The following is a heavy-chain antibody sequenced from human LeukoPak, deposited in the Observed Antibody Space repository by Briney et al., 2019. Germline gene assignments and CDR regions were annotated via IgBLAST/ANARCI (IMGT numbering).Heavy chain of an antibody. CDR3: ARAEVATGLFYFDY. CDR2: IYYSGST. J-gene: IGHJ4*02. Sequence: SETLSLTCTVSGGSISSGGYYWSWIRQHPGKGLEWIGYIYYSGSTYYNPSLKSRVTISVDTSKNQFSLKLSSVTAADTAVYYCARAEVATGLFYFDYWGQGTLVTVSS. D-gene: IGHD1-14*01. CDR1: GGSISSGGYY. V-gene: IGHV4-31*03.